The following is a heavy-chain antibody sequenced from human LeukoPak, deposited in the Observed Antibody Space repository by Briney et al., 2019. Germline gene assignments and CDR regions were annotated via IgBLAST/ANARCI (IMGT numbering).Heavy chain of an antibody. CDR3: APYCSSTSCARNNFDY. CDR2: IKQDGSEK. V-gene: IGHV3-7*01. Sequence: PGGSLRLSCAASGFTFSSYWMSWVRQAPGKGLEWVANIKQDGSEKYYVDSVKGRFTISRDNAKNSLYLQMNSLRAEDTAVYYCAPYCSSTSCARNNFDYWGQGTLVTVSS. J-gene: IGHJ4*02. CDR1: GFTFSSYW. D-gene: IGHD2-2*01.